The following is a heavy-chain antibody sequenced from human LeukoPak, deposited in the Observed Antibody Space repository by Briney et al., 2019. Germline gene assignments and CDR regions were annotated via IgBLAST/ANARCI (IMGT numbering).Heavy chain of an antibody. CDR2: IYYSGGT. D-gene: IGHD3-22*01. Sequence: PSETLSLTCTVSGYSISSGYYWSWIRQPPGKGLEWIGYIYYSGGTNYNPSLKSRVTISVDTSKNQFSLKLSSVTAADTAVYYCARHAFQDYYDSSGYPTFTDWGQGTLVTVSS. J-gene: IGHJ4*02. CDR1: GYSISSGYY. V-gene: IGHV4-61*01. CDR3: ARHAFQDYYDSSGYPTFTD.